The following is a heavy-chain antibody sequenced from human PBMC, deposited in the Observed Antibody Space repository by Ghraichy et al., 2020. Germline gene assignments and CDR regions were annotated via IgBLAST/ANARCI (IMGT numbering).Heavy chain of an antibody. CDR3: AREEVRYYYGMDV. J-gene: IGHJ6*02. V-gene: IGHV3-48*02. CDR2: ISSSSTI. D-gene: IGHD1-1*01. Sequence: GGSLRLSCAASGFTFSSYSMNWVRQAPGKGLQWVSYISSSSTIYYADSVKGRFTISRDNAKNSLYLQMNSLRDEDTAVYYCAREEVRYYYGMDVWGQGTTVTVSS. CDR1: GFTFSSYS.